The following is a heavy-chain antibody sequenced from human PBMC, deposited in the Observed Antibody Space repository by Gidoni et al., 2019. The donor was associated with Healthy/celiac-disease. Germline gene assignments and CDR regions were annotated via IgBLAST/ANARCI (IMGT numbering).Heavy chain of an antibody. CDR3: ARVPRTVVPAAIHYYYYYMDV. Sequence: QLQLVQSGAEVKKPRSSVQVFCEASVCTFSSYALSWVRQAPGQGLEWMGGISPIFGTANYAQKFQGRVTITADKSTSTAYMELSSRRSEDTAVYYSARVPRTVVPAAIHYYYYYMDVWGKGTTVTVSS. J-gene: IGHJ6*03. CDR2: ISPIFGTA. D-gene: IGHD2-2*02. V-gene: IGHV1-69*06. CDR1: VCTFSSYA.